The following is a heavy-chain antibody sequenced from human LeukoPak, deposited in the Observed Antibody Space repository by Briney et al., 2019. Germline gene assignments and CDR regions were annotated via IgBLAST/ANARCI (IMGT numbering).Heavy chain of an antibody. Sequence: GGSLTLSCAASGFNFSSYGMHWVRQAPGKGLEWVTFIRFDGTNKYYADSVKGRFTTSRDNSKNILYLQMNSLRGDDTAVYYCAKPASMGATSSAFEFWGQGTMVSVSS. CDR3: AKPASMGATSSAFEF. CDR2: IRFDGTNK. J-gene: IGHJ3*01. V-gene: IGHV3-30*02. CDR1: GFNFSSYG. D-gene: IGHD3-16*01.